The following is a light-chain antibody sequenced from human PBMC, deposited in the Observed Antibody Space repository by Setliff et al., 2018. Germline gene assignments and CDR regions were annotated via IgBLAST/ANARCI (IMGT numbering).Light chain of an antibody. J-gene: IGLJ1*01. CDR3: SSYAGSNNFCV. Sequence: QPPSAPGSPGQSVTISCTGTSSDVGGYKFVSWYQHHPGKAPKLIIYEVNKRPSGVPDRFSGSKSGNTASLTVSGLQAEDEADYYCSSYAGSNNFCVFGTGTKVTVL. V-gene: IGLV2-8*01. CDR1: SSDVGGYKF. CDR2: EVN.